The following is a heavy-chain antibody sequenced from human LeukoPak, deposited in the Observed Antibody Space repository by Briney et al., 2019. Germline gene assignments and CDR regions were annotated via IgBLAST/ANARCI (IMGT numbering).Heavy chain of an antibody. Sequence: ASVKVSCKASGGTFSSYATSWVRQAPGQGLEWMGGIIPIFGTANYAQKFQGRVTITADESTSTAYMELSSLRSEDTAVYYCARDRDCSGGSCYGAYWGQGTLVTVSS. CDR2: IIPIFGTA. CDR3: ARDRDCSGGSCYGAY. J-gene: IGHJ4*02. D-gene: IGHD2-15*01. V-gene: IGHV1-69*13. CDR1: GGTFSSYA.